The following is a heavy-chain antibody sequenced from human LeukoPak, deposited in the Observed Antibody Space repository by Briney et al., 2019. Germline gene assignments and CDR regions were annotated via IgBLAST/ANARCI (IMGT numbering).Heavy chain of an antibody. V-gene: IGHV3-23*01. CDR2: VSGSGGAT. CDR3: ARDSPLKYYDFWSGFYYYYYMDV. CDR1: GLTFSSFA. D-gene: IGHD3-3*01. Sequence: GGSLRLSYAASGLTFSSFAMRWVRQAPGKGLEWVSSVSGSGGATYYADSVKGRFTISRDNAKNSLYLQMNSLRAEDTAVYYCARDSPLKYYDFWSGFYYYYYMDVWGKGTTVTVSS. J-gene: IGHJ6*03.